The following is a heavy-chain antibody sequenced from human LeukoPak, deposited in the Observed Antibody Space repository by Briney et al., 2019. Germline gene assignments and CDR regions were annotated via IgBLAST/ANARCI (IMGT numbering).Heavy chain of an antibody. D-gene: IGHD3-16*02. CDR1: GGSFSGYY. Sequence: SQTLSLTCAVYGGSFSGYYWSWIRQPPGKGLEWIGEINTSGSTNYNPSLKSRVTISVDTSKNQFSLKLSSVTAADTAVYYCARRSVYDYVWGSYRYTNSPLDYWGQGTLVTVSS. CDR2: INTSGST. J-gene: IGHJ4*02. CDR3: ARRSVYDYVWGSYRYTNSPLDY. V-gene: IGHV4-34*01.